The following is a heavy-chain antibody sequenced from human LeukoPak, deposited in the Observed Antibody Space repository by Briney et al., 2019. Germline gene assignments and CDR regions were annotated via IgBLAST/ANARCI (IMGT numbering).Heavy chain of an antibody. Sequence: GGSLRLSCAASGFTFSSYSMNWVRQAPGNGLEWVSSISSSSSYIYYADSVKGRFTISRDNANNSLYLQMNSLRAEDTAVYYCASSSPNWFDPWGQGTLVTVSS. CDR1: GFTFSSYS. J-gene: IGHJ5*02. V-gene: IGHV3-21*01. CDR2: ISSSSSYI. CDR3: ASSSPNWFDP. D-gene: IGHD2-2*01.